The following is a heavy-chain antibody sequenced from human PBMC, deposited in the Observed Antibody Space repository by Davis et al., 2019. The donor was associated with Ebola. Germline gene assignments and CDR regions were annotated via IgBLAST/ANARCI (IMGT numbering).Heavy chain of an antibody. J-gene: IGHJ6*03. D-gene: IGHD1-14*01. V-gene: IGHV1-69*13. CDR1: GGTFSSYA. CDR3: ARDMAGILHMDV. Sequence: SVKVSCKASGGTFSSYAISWVRQAPGQGLEWMGGIIPIFGTANYAQKFQGRVTITADESTSTAYMELSSLRSEDTAVYYCARDMAGILHMDVWGKGTTVTVSS. CDR2: IIPIFGTA.